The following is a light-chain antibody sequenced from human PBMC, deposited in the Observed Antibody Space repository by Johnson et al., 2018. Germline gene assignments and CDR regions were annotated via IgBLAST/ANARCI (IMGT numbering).Light chain of an antibody. J-gene: IGLJ1*01. V-gene: IGLV1-51*02. CDR2: ENN. Sequence: QSVLTQPPSVSAAPGQKVTISCSGSSSNIGNNYVSWYQQLPGRAPKLLIYENNKRPSGIPDRFSGSKSGTSATLGITGLQTGDEADYYCGTGDSSLSAGNVFGTGTKVTVL. CDR1: SSNIGNNY. CDR3: GTGDSSLSAGNV.